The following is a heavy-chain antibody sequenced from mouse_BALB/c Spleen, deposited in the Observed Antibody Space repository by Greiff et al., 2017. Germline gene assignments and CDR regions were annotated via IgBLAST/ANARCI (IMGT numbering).Heavy chain of an antibody. CDR3: AREATYDYDEGYAMDC. J-gene: IGHJ4*01. V-gene: IGHV1-14*01. CDR1: GYTFTSYV. D-gene: IGHD2-4*01. Sequence: EVKLQQSGPALVKPGASVKMSCKASGYTFTSYVMHWVKQKPGQGLEWIGYINPYNDGTKYNEKFKGKATLTSDKSSSTAYMELSSLTSEDSAVYYCAREATYDYDEGYAMDCWGQGASVTVSS. CDR2: INPYNDGT.